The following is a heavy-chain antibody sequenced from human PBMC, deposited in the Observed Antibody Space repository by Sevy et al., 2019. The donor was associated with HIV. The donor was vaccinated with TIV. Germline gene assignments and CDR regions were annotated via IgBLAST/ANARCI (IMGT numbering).Heavy chain of an antibody. CDR2: INTNTGNP. CDR3: ARDITMVRGVPRWFDP. Sequence: ASVKVSCKASGYTFITYAMNWVRQAPGQGLEWMGWINTNTGNPTYAQGFTGRFVCSLDTSVSTAYLQISSLKAEDTAVYYCARDITMVRGVPRWFDPWGQGTLVTVSS. CDR1: GYTFITYA. D-gene: IGHD3-10*01. J-gene: IGHJ5*02. V-gene: IGHV7-4-1*02.